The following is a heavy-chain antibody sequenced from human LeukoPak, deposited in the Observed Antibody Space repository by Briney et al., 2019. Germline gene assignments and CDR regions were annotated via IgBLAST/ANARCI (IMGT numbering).Heavy chain of an antibody. V-gene: IGHV3-64D*06. D-gene: IGHD5-18*01. J-gene: IGHJ4*02. CDR2: INYDGGTR. CDR1: GFTFSTYT. Sequence: PGGSLRLSCSASGFTFSTYTMHWVRQAPGKGPEYVSAINYDGGTRYYADSVKGRFTISRDNSKNTLYLQMSSLRSEDTALYYCVRWVDTTMINGYWGQGTLVTVSS. CDR3: VRWVDTTMINGY.